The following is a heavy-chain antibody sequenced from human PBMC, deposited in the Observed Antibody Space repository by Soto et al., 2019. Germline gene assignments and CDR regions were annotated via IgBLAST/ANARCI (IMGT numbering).Heavy chain of an antibody. CDR3: ARTLYGENVDY. D-gene: IGHD4-17*01. CDR2: INAGNGNT. Sequence: GASVKVSCKASGYTSTSYAMHWVRQAPGQRLEWMGWINAGNGNTKYSQKFQGRVTMTRNTSISTAYMELSSLRSEDTAVYYCARTLYGENVDYWGQGTLVTVSS. V-gene: IGHV1-3*01. J-gene: IGHJ4*02. CDR1: GYTSTSYA.